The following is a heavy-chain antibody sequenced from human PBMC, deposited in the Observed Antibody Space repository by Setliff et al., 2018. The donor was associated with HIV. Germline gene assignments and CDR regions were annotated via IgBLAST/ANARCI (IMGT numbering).Heavy chain of an antibody. V-gene: IGHV4-61*08. CDR2: IYYSGST. Sequence: SETLSLTCTVSGGSISSGGYYWSWIRQPPGKGLEWIGYIYYSGSTNYNPSLKSRVTISVDTSKNQFSLRLSSVTAADTAVYYCARETYYYDSIGYWRSDAFDVWGQGTMVTV. CDR1: GGSISSGGYY. CDR3: ARETYYYDSIGYWRSDAFDV. D-gene: IGHD3-22*01. J-gene: IGHJ3*01.